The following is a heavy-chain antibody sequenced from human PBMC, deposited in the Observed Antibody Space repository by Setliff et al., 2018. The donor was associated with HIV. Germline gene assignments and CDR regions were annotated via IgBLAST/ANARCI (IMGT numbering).Heavy chain of an antibody. CDR2: INVGKGDT. CDR1: GYTFSTYS. V-gene: IGHV1-3*01. D-gene: IGHD3-3*02. J-gene: IGHJ4*01. Sequence: AASVKVSCEASGYTFSTYSLHWVRQAPGQSLEWMGWINVGKGDTKYSQAFQDRITITRDTSANTAYMELSSLRSDDTAVYFCARGALLAVFDFDHWGHGTLVTVSS. CDR3: ARGALLAVFDFDH.